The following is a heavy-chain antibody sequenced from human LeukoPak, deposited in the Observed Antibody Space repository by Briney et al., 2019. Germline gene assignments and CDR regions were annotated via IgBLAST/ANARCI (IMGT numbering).Heavy chain of an antibody. J-gene: IGHJ6*04. CDR1: GFTFDDYA. CDR2: ISWNSGSR. V-gene: IGHV3-9*01. D-gene: IGHD2-8*02. Sequence: GGSLRLSCTVSGFTFDDYAMHWVRQAPGKGLEWVSGISWNSGSRGYADSVKGRFTISRDNAKNSLYLQMNSLRAEDTALYYCAKDLRPMVWFMLDVWGKGTTVTVSS. CDR3: AKDLRPMVWFMLDV.